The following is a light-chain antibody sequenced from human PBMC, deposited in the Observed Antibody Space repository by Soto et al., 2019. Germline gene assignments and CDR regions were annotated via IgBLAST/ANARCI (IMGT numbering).Light chain of an antibody. Sequence: EIVLTQSSATLSLSPGERATLSCRASQSVGSSLAWYQQKPGQAPRLLIYAASNRATGIPARFSATGSGTDFALTISSLEPEDFAVYYCHQRSNWPRTFGGGTKVEIK. V-gene: IGKV3-11*01. CDR3: HQRSNWPRT. J-gene: IGKJ4*01. CDR2: AAS. CDR1: QSVGSS.